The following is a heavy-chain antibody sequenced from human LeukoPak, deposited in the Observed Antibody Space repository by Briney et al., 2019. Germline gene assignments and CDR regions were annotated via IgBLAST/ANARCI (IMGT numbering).Heavy chain of an antibody. Sequence: SETLSLICSISGGSVSSTSYYWGWIRQPPGEGLEWIGTIYYSGSTYYSPSLKSRLAISVDTSKNQFSLRLSSVIAADTAVYYCARHRGTRDLYYYYGMDVWGQGTTVTVSS. CDR1: GGSVSSTSYY. V-gene: IGHV4-39*01. D-gene: IGHD2-2*01. CDR3: ARHRGTRDLYYYYGMDV. J-gene: IGHJ6*02. CDR2: IYYSGST.